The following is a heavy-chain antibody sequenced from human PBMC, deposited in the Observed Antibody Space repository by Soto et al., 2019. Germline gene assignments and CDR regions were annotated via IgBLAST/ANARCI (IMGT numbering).Heavy chain of an antibody. CDR1: GNTFTSYV. Sequence: QLPLVQSGAEVEKPGASVKVSCKASGNTFTSYVFSWVRQAPGQGLEWMGWISGYSGNTNYAQKLQGRVTMTTDTSTSTAYMELRSLRSDDTAVYYCARDRRPYYYDSSGYYYWGQGTLVTVSS. J-gene: IGHJ4*02. CDR3: ARDRRPYYYDSSGYYY. D-gene: IGHD3-22*01. CDR2: ISGYSGNT. V-gene: IGHV1-18*01.